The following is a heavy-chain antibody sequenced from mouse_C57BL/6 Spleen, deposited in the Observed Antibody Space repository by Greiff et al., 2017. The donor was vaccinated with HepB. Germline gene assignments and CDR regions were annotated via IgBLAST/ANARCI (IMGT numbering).Heavy chain of an antibody. CDR1: GYTFTSYW. Sequence: QVHVKQPGTELVKPGASVKLSCKASGYTFTSYWMHWVKQRPGQGLEWIGNINPSNGGTNYNEKFKSKATLTVDKSSSTAYMQLSSLTSEDSAVYYCARSGVTRYFDVWGTGTTVTVSS. D-gene: IGHD2-2*01. CDR2: INPSNGGT. V-gene: IGHV1-53*01. CDR3: ARSGVTRYFDV. J-gene: IGHJ1*03.